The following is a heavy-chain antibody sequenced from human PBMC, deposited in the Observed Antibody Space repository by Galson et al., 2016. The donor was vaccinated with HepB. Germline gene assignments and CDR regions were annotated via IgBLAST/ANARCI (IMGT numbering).Heavy chain of an antibody. CDR2: VSGSSRA. Sequence: SLRLSCAASGFTFSSYAMCWVRQAPGKGLEWVSAVSGSSRAYYADSVKGRFTISRDNSKNTLYLQMNSLRAEDTAEYYCARVFDYALDNWGQGTLVTVSP. CDR3: ARVFDYALDN. CDR1: GFTFSSYA. V-gene: IGHV3-23*01. D-gene: IGHD4/OR15-4a*01. J-gene: IGHJ4*02.